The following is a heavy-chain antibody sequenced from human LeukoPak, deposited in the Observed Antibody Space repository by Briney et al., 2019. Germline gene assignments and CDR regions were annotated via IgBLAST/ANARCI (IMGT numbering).Heavy chain of an antibody. CDR1: GFTFDDYG. CDR3: VRDLQRHYLGVAVAGRRRWFDP. Sequence: GGSLRLSCAASGFTFDDYGMTWVRQAPGKGLEWVSGINWNGGSTGYADSVKGRFTISRDNAKNSLYLQMNSLRAEDTAIYYCVRDLQRHYLGVAVAGRRRWFDPWGQGTLVTVSS. V-gene: IGHV3-20*04. D-gene: IGHD6-13*01. J-gene: IGHJ5*02. CDR2: INWNGGST.